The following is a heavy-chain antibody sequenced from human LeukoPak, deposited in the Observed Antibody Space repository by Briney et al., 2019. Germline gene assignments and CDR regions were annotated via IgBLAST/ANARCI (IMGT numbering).Heavy chain of an antibody. D-gene: IGHD2-2*01. CDR2: VYYSGST. V-gene: IGHV4-59*01. CDR3: ARRSLCSSTSCRPSPYYYYYMDV. J-gene: IGHJ6*03. CDR1: GGSISSYY. Sequence: SETLSLTCTVSGGSISSYYWSWIRQPPGKGLEWIGYVYYSGSTNYNPSLKSRVTISVDTSKNQFSLKLTSVTAADTAVYYCARRSLCSSTSCRPSPYYYYYMDVWGKGTTVTVSS.